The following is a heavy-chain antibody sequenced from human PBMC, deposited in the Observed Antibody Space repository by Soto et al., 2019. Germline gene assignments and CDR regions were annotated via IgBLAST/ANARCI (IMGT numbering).Heavy chain of an antibody. CDR3: AAVPVLRFLKWLPAYFDY. J-gene: IGHJ4*02. Sequence: AVKVSCKTSGFMFTSSAVQGVLQSLVQRLEWIGWLVVGSGNTHYAQHFQERVTLTRDMSTGTAYMELSSLRSEDTAVYYCAAVPVLRFLKWLPAYFDYWGQGTLVTVSS. CDR1: GFMFTSSA. CDR2: LVVGSGNT. V-gene: IGHV1-58*01. D-gene: IGHD3-3*01.